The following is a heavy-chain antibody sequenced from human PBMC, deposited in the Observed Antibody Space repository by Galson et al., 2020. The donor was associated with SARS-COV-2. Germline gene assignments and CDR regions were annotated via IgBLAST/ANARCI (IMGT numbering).Heavy chain of an antibody. CDR2: TYYRSKWYN. CDR1: GDSVSSNSAA. J-gene: IGHJ6*02. V-gene: IGHV6-1*01. Sequence: SQTLSLTCAISGDSVSSNSAAWNWIRQSPSRGLEWLGRTYYRSKWYNDYAVSVKSRITINPDTSKNQFSLQLNSVTPEDTAVYYCARVSSSWDRDGGEYYYYGMDVWGQGTTVTVSS. D-gene: IGHD6-13*01. CDR3: ARVSSSWDRDGGEYYYYGMDV.